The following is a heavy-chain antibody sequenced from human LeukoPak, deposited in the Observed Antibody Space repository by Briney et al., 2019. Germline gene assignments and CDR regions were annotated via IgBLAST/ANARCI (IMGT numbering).Heavy chain of an antibody. Sequence: GGSLRLSCTTSGFTFGDYAMSWVRQAPGKGLEWVIFIRSKAYGGTIDYAASVKGRFTISRDDSKNSLYLQMNSLKTDDTAVYYCANKVAHHLDSWGQGTLVTVSS. CDR2: IRSKAYGGTI. J-gene: IGHJ4*02. D-gene: IGHD1/OR15-1a*01. CDR1: GFTFGDYA. V-gene: IGHV3-49*04. CDR3: ANKVAHHLDS.